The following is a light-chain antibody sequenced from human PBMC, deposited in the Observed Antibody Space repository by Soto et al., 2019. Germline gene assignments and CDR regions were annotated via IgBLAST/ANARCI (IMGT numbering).Light chain of an antibody. CDR3: HHRSNWPPTWT. Sequence: EFVSTQSLCTLSLSPGERATLSCRASQTVRNNYLAWYQQKPGQAPRLLIYDASSRATGIPDRFSGSGSGTDFTLTISRLEPEDFAVYYCHHRSNWPPTWTFGQGTKVDIK. CDR1: QTVRNNY. V-gene: IGKV3D-20*02. J-gene: IGKJ1*01. CDR2: DAS.